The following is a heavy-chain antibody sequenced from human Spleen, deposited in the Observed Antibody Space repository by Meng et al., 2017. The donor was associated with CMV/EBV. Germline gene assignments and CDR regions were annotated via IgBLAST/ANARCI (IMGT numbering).Heavy chain of an antibody. V-gene: IGHV3-21*01. Sequence: GESLKISCAASGFTFRSYNMNWVRQAPGKGLEWVSSISSSSSYIYYADSVKGRFTISRDNAKNSLYLQMNSLRAEDTAVYYCAREDGYTKRGAFDIWGQGTMVTVSS. J-gene: IGHJ3*02. CDR2: ISSSSSYI. CDR1: GFTFRSYN. CDR3: AREDGYTKRGAFDI. D-gene: IGHD5-24*01.